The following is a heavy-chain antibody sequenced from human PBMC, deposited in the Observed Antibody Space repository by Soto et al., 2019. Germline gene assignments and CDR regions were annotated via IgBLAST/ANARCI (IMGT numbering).Heavy chain of an antibody. D-gene: IGHD5-12*01. V-gene: IGHV4-39*01. CDR1: GGSISSSSYY. CDR2: IYYSGST. Sequence: SETLSLTCTVSGGSISSSSYYWGWIRQPPGKGLEWIGSIYYSGSTYYNPSLKSRVTISVDTSKNQFSLKLSSVTAADTAVYYCARQVAMVWFDPWGQGTLVTVSS. J-gene: IGHJ5*02. CDR3: ARQVAMVWFDP.